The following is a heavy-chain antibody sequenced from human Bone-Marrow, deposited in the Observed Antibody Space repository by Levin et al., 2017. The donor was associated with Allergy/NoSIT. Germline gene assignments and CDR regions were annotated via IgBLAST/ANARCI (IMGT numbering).Heavy chain of an antibody. D-gene: IGHD3-22*01. CDR2: IYPGDSDT. CDR3: ARQDYYYDSSGYYSYFDY. Sequence: GGSLRLSCKGSGYSFSIYWIGWVRQMPGKGLEWMGIIYPGDSDTRYSPSFQGQVTISADKSVSTAYLQWSSLKASDTAMYYCARQDYYYDSSGYYSYFDYWGQGTLVTVSS. V-gene: IGHV5-51*01. CDR1: GYSFSIYW. J-gene: IGHJ4*02.